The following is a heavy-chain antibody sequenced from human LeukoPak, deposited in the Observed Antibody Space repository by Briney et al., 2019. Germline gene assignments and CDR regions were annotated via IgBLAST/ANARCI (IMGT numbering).Heavy chain of an antibody. D-gene: IGHD2/OR15-2a*01. CDR1: GDSVSSNSAA. CDR2: TYYRSKWYD. J-gene: IGHJ3*01. Sequence: SQTLSLTCAISGDSVSSNSAAWNWIRQSPSRGLEWLGRTYYRSKWYDDYAVSMKSRMTINPDTSKNQFSLHLNSVTPEDTAVYYCARGGDFALSGAFDLWAQGTMVTVSS. V-gene: IGHV6-1*01. CDR3: ARGGDFALSGAFDL.